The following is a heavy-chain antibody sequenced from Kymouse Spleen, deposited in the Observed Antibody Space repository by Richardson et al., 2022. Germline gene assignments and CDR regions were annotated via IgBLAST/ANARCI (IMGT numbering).Heavy chain of an antibody. CDR2: INHSGST. CDR3: ARGRGSGSKNRMDV. D-gene: IGHD3-10*01. J-gene: IGHJ6*02. CDR1: GGSFSGYY. V-gene: IGHV4-34*01. Sequence: QVQLQQWGAGLLKPSETLSLTCAVYGGSFSGYYWSWIRQPPGKGLEWIGEINHSGSTNYNPSLKSRVTISVDTSKNQFSLKLSSVTAADTAVYYCARGRGSGSKNRMDVWGQGTTVTVSS.